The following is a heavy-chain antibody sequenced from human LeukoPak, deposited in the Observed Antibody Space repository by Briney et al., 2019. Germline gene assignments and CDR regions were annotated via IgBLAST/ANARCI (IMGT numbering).Heavy chain of an antibody. Sequence: SETLSLTCTVSGGSISSYYWSWIRQPPGKGLEWIGYIYYSGSTNYNPSLKSRVTISVDTSKNQFSLKLSSVTAADTAMYYCARRGIAVAGIYWFDPWGQGTLVTVSS. CDR1: GGSISSYY. V-gene: IGHV4-59*08. CDR3: ARRGIAVAGIYWFDP. D-gene: IGHD6-19*01. J-gene: IGHJ5*02. CDR2: IYYSGST.